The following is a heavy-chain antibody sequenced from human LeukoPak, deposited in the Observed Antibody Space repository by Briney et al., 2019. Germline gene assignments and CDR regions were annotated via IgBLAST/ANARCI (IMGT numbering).Heavy chain of an antibody. CDR3: ARDVSGYYGDDAFDI. CDR2: INPNSGGT. CDR1: GYTFTSYD. V-gene: IGHV1-2*02. J-gene: IGHJ3*02. D-gene: IGHD3-22*01. Sequence: GASVKVSCKASGYTFTSYDINWVRQAPGQGLEWMGWINPNSGGTNYAQKFQGRVTMTRDTSISTAYMELSRLRSDDTAVYYCARDVSGYYGDDAFDIWGQGTMVTVSS.